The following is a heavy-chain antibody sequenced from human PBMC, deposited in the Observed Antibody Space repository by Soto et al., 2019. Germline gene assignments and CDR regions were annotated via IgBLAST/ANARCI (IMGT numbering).Heavy chain of an antibody. V-gene: IGHV1-18*01. CDR2: ISAYNGNT. D-gene: IGHD4-4*01. Sequence: ASVKVSCKASGYTFTSYGISWVRQAPGQGLEWMGWISAYNGNTNYAQKLQGRVTMTTDTSTSTAYMELRSLRSDDTAVYYCARLRAPTTADPSYSTDFWGKGPTVTLSS. J-gene: IGHJ6*03. CDR3: ARLRAPTTADPSYSTDF. CDR1: GYTFTSYG.